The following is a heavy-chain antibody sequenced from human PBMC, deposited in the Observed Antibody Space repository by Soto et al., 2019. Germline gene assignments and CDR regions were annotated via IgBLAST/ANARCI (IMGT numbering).Heavy chain of an antibody. CDR2: IYYSGST. V-gene: IGHV4-59*08. CDR3: ASNTAATTYDFDY. Sequence: SETLSLTCTVSGGSISSYYWSWIRQPPGKGLEWIGYIYYSGSTNYNPSLKSRVTISVDTSKNQFSLKLSSVTAADTAVYYCASNTAATTYDFDYWGQGTQVTVSS. J-gene: IGHJ4*02. CDR1: GGSISSYY. D-gene: IGHD5-18*01.